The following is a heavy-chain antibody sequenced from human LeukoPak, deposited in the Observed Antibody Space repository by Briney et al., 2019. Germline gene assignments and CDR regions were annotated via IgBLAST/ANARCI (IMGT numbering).Heavy chain of an antibody. J-gene: IGHJ4*02. D-gene: IGHD2-21*02. CDR3: ARRVCGRDCYCDY. CDR1: GGSISSSSYY. Sequence: KSSETLSLTCTVSGGSISSSSYYWGWIRQPPGNGLERIGSIHYSGSTYYNPSLKSRVTISVDTSKNQFSLKLSSVTAADTAVYYCARRVCGRDCYCDYWGQGTLVTVSS. CDR2: IHYSGST. V-gene: IGHV4-39*01.